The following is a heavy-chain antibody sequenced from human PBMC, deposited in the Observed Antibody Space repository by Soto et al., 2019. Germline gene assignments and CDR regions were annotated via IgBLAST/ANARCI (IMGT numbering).Heavy chain of an antibody. CDR3: ARTTGRHLDF. D-gene: IGHD4-4*01. V-gene: IGHV4-39*01. Sequence: SGSMSITCAVSYGSICVSKVFWGWVRQPPGKGLEWIGNIDYSGTAYFNPSLGTRVTFPVDTSKNQFSLTLYSVTAADTAVYYCARTTGRHLDFWGQGILVTVSS. J-gene: IGHJ4*02. CDR1: YGSICVSKVF. CDR2: IDYSGTA.